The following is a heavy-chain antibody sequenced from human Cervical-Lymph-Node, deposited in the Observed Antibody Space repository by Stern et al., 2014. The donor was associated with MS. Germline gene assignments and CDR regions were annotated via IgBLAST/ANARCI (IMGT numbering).Heavy chain of an antibody. CDR2: IYYSGIL. Sequence: QLQLQESGPGLVRPSETLSLTCTVSGGSISSSNYCWGWIRQPPGTGLEWIGAIYYSGILYYTPSLKTRCTISVDTSKTDFSRMRAAVTAADTAVYYCARTFYYESNWFDPWGQGTLVTVSS. D-gene: IGHD2/OR15-2a*01. V-gene: IGHV4-39*01. CDR1: GGSISSSNYC. J-gene: IGHJ5*02. CDR3: ARTFYYESNWFDP.